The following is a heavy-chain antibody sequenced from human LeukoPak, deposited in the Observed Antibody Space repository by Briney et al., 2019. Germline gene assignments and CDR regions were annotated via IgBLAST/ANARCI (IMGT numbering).Heavy chain of an antibody. CDR3: ANSRGAVAGAPDY. CDR2: ISGSGGST. D-gene: IGHD6-19*01. CDR1: GFTVSSNY. J-gene: IGHJ4*02. V-gene: IGHV3-23*01. Sequence: GGSLRLSCAASGFTVSSNYMSWVRQAPGKGLEWVSAISGSGGSTYYADSVKGRFTISRDNSKNTLYLQMNSLRAEDTAVYYCANSRGAVAGAPDYWGQGTLVTVSS.